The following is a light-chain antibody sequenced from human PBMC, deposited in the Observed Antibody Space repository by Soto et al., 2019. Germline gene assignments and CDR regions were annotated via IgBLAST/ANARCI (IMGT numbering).Light chain of an antibody. V-gene: IGLV2-8*01. CDR1: SSDVGGYNY. CDR3: SSYAGSNNLV. Sequence: QSALTQPPSASGSPGQPVTISCTGTSSDVGGYNYVSWYQQYPGKAPKVMIYEVSKRPSGVPDRFSGSKSGNTASLTVSGLQAEDEADYYCSSYAGSNNLVFGGGTKLTVL. CDR2: EVS. J-gene: IGLJ2*01.